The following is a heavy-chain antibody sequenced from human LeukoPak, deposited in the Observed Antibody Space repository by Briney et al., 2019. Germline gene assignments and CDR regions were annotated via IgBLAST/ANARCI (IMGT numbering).Heavy chain of an antibody. D-gene: IGHD4-17*01. Sequence: PSETLSLACTVSGGSVSSGSYYWSWIRQPPGKGLEWIGYIYYSGSTNYNPSLKSRVTISVDTSKNQFSLKLSSVTAADTAVYYCSRPPPPPPDLGDYGGHWFDPWGQGTLVTVSS. CDR1: GGSVSSGSYY. V-gene: IGHV4-61*01. CDR3: SRPPPPPPDLGDYGGHWFDP. CDR2: IYYSGST. J-gene: IGHJ5*02.